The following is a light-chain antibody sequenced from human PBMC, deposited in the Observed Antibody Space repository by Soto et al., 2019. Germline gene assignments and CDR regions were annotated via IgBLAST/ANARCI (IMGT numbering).Light chain of an antibody. Sequence: SVLTQPASVSGSPGQTIAISCTGTSSDVGGYNYVSLYQQHPGKAPKLMIYDVSNRPSGVSNRFSGSKSGNTASLTISGRQAEDEADYYCSSYTSSSTPLYVFGTGTKVTVL. CDR2: DVS. J-gene: IGLJ1*01. CDR3: SSYTSSSTPLYV. CDR1: SSDVGGYNY. V-gene: IGLV2-14*01.